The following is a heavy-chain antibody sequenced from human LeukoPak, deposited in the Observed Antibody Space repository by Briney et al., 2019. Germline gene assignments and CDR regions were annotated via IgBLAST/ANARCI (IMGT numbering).Heavy chain of an antibody. V-gene: IGHV3-23*01. CDR3: ARVEWGLGPFDAFDI. J-gene: IGHJ3*02. Sequence: GRSLRLSCAASGFTFSSYAMSWVRQAPGKGLEWVSAISGSGGSTYYADSVKGRFTISRDNAKNSLYLQMNSLRAEDTAVYYCARVEWGLGPFDAFDIWGQGTMVTVSS. CDR2: ISGSGGST. D-gene: IGHD1-26*01. CDR1: GFTFSSYA.